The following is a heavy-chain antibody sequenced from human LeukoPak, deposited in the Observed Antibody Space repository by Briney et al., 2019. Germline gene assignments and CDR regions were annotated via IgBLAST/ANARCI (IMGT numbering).Heavy chain of an antibody. V-gene: IGHV4-39*01. D-gene: IGHD3-3*01. CDR3: ARSLRFFPSAFDY. CDR2: TYYSGST. Sequence: SETLSLTCTVSGGSISSSSYYWGWIRQPPGKGLEWIGSTYYSGSTYYNPSLKSRVTISVDTSKNQFSLKLSSVTAADTAVYYCARSLRFFPSAFDYWGQGTLVTVSS. J-gene: IGHJ4*02. CDR1: GGSISSSSYY.